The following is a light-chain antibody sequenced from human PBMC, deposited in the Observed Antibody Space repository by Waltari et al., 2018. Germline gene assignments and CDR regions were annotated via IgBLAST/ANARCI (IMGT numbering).Light chain of an antibody. Sequence: DIQLTQSPSFLSASVGDRVTITCRSSQGISSYLAWYQQKPGKAPKLLIHTASTLQGGVPSRFSGSGSGTDFTLTISSLQPEDVAVYYCQQHYSPPPTFGQGTKLEIK. CDR3: QQHYSPPPT. V-gene: IGKV1-9*01. J-gene: IGKJ2*01. CDR2: TAS. CDR1: QGISSY.